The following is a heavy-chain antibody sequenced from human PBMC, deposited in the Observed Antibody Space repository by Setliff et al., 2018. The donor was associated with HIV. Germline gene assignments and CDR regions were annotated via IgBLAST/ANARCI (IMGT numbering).Heavy chain of an antibody. D-gene: IGHD2-21*01. CDR3: TRAQIAAPRPFDY. V-gene: IGHV4-39*01. Sequence: SETLSLTCTVSGDSASNSRYYWAWIRQPPGKGLEYIGSIHYDEKTYYNPSLKSRVTISIDTSKNQFSLSLTSVTDADTALYFCTRAQIAAPRPFDYWGQGTLVTVSS. J-gene: IGHJ4*02. CDR1: GDSASNSRYY. CDR2: IHYDEKT.